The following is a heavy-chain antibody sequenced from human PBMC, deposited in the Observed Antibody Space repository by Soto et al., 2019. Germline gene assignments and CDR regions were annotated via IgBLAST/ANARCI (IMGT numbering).Heavy chain of an antibody. CDR3: ARTPPSRGLPGGDTGWYFDL. Sequence: QVQLVQSGAEVKKPGSSVKVSCKASGGTFSSYAISWVRQAPGQGLEWMGGIIPIFGTANYAQKFQGRVTITADESTSTAYMELSSLRSEDTAVYCCARTPPSRGLPGGDTGWYFDLWGRGTLVTVSS. CDR2: IIPIFGTA. CDR1: GGTFSSYA. D-gene: IGHD3-16*01. J-gene: IGHJ2*01. V-gene: IGHV1-69*01.